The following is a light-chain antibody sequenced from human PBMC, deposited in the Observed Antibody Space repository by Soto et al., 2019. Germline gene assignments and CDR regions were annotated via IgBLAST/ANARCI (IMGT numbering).Light chain of an antibody. CDR2: GAS. CDR1: QSVSDN. Sequence: EIVLTQSPATLSVSPGERAILSCRASQSVSDNLAWYQQKPGQAPRLLIYGASTRASGIPARFSGSGSGTDFTLTISSLQSEDFAVYYCQQSYTWPPLISGGGTKVEIK. V-gene: IGKV3-15*01. CDR3: QQSYTWPPLI. J-gene: IGKJ4*01.